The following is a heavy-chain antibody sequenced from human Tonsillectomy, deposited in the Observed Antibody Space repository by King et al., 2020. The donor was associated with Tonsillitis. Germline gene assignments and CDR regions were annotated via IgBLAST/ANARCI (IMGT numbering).Heavy chain of an antibody. V-gene: IGHV3-49*05. CDR2: TRSKVYGGTT. CDR1: GFTFGDYA. CDR3: TRGRAAVANYYYNGMDV. J-gene: IGHJ6*02. D-gene: IGHD6-19*01. Sequence: VQLVESGGGLVKPGRSLRLSCTGSGFTFGDYAMSWFRQAPGKGLQWVGFTRSKVYGGTTEYAASVKGRFTISRDESTSSAYLQMTSLKTEDTAVYYCTRGRAAVANYYYNGMDVWGQGTTVTVSS.